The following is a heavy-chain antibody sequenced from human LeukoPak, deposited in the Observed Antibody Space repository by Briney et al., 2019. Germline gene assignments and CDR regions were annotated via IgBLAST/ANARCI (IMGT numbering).Heavy chain of an antibody. D-gene: IGHD6-13*01. CDR1: GFTFSSYG. J-gene: IGHJ4*02. CDR2: IRYDGSNK. V-gene: IGHV3-30*02. Sequence: GGSLRLSCAASGFTFSSYGMHWVRQAPGKGLEWVAFIRYDGSNKYYADSVKGRFTISRDNSKNTLYLQMNSLRAEDTAVYYCATELAGYSSSWYLTTGDYWGQGTLVTVSS. CDR3: ATELAGYSSSWYLTTGDY.